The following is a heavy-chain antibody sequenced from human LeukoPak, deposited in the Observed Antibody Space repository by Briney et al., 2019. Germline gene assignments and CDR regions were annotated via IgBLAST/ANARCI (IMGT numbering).Heavy chain of an antibody. D-gene: IGHD6-13*01. Sequence: GGSLRLSCAASGFTFSSYAMSWVRQAPGKGLEWVSAISGSGGSTYYADSVKGRFTISRDNSKNTLYLQMNSLRAEDTAVYYCAKDQFSSSWYDWFDLWGQGTLVTVSS. CDR2: ISGSGGST. J-gene: IGHJ5*02. CDR3: AKDQFSSSWYDWFDL. V-gene: IGHV3-23*01. CDR1: GFTFSSYA.